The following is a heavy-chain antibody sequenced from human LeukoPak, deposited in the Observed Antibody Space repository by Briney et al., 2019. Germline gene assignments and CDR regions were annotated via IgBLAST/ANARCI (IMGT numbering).Heavy chain of an antibody. D-gene: IGHD3-22*01. CDR2: INPGDSDT. CDR1: GYSFSTYW. CDR3: ARHPITRYYDSSGYSAAGPDY. J-gene: IGHJ4*02. V-gene: IGHV5-51*01. Sequence: GESLKISCEASGYSFSTYWIDWVRQMPGKGLEWMGIINPGDSDTRYSPSFQGQVTISADRSISTAYLLWSSLKASDTAMYYCARHPITRYYDSSGYSAAGPDYWGQGTLVTVSS.